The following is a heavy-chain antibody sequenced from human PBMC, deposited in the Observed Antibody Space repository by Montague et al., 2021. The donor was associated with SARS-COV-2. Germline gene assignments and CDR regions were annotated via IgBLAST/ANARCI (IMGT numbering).Heavy chain of an antibody. CDR2: IYYSGTT. J-gene: IGHJ6*02. Sequence: SETLSLTCTVSGGSISSHFWSWIRQPPGKGLEWIGSIYYSGTTNYSPSLKSRVTISVDTSKNQFSLKLSSVTAADTAVYYCARVVRYYDFWSGYTEYYYYGMDVWGQGTTVTVSS. V-gene: IGHV4-59*11. D-gene: IGHD3-3*01. CDR1: GGSISSHF. CDR3: ARVVRYYDFWSGYTEYYYYGMDV.